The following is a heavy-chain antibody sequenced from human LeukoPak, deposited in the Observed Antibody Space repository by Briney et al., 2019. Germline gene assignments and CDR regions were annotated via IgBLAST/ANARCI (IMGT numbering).Heavy chain of an antibody. V-gene: IGHV3-23*01. D-gene: IGHD5-18*01. J-gene: IGHJ4*02. CDR1: GFTFSNFA. Sequence: GGSLRLSCAASGFTFSNFAMSWVRQAPGEGLEWVSAISDSGADTSFADSVKGRFTISRDNSKNTLYLQMSSLRAEDTAVYYCAKGIELWLTYFDHWGQGALVTASS. CDR3: AKGIELWLTYFDH. CDR2: ISDSGADT.